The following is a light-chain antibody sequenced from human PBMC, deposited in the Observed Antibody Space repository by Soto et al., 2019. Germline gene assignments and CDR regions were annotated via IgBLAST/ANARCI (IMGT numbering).Light chain of an antibody. CDR3: QQHNNWPPWT. Sequence: EIVMTQSPATLSVSPGERATLSCRASQSVSSNLAWYQQKPGQAPRLLMYGASTRATAIPDRFSGSGSGTXXXLTISSLQSEDFAVYYCQQHNNWPPWTFGQGTKVEIK. J-gene: IGKJ1*01. V-gene: IGKV3-15*01. CDR1: QSVSSN. CDR2: GAS.